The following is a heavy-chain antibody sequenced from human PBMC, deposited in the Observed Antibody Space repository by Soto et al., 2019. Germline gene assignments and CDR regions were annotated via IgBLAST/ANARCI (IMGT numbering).Heavy chain of an antibody. CDR1: GFTFDDYA. J-gene: IGHJ4*02. D-gene: IGHD3-16*02. CDR3: ERASSRSYYFDY. V-gene: IGHV3-9*01. CDR2: ITWIGGYI. Sequence: EVQLVESGGGLVQPGRSLRLSCAASGFTFDDYAMHWVRQVPGRGPEWVSGITWIGGYIGDADYVKGRFTISRDKGKNSLYLQMSSLRIEDTALYYCERASSRSYYFDYWGQGPLVTVSS.